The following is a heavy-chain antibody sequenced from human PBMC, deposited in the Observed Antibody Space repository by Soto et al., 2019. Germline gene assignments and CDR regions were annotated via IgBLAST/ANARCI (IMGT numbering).Heavy chain of an antibody. Sequence: QVQLVQSAPELTKPGASVKVSCRVSGHISGHYGISWVRLRAGQGLEWMGWISAHRGHTNYAHKFRGRVTMTTDPATAAVSMELTNLRSGDTAVYFCAGDGDQWDQRCGDRGGQGTLVTVSS. CDR2: ISAHRGHT. CDR3: AGDGDQWDQRCGDR. D-gene: IGHD1-26*01. CDR1: GHISGHYG. V-gene: IGHV1-18*01. J-gene: IGHJ4*02.